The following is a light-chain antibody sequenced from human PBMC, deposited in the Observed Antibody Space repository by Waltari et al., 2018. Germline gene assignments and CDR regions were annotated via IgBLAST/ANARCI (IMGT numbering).Light chain of an antibody. CDR2: RNN. CDR1: RSNIGNNY. J-gene: IGLJ3*02. CDR3: AVWDDSLSGRV. Sequence: QSVLTQPPSASGTPGQRVTISCSGRRSNIGNNYVYWYQQPPGTAPKRLIYRNNQRPSGVPDRFSGSKSGTSASLAISGLRSEDEADYYCAVWDDSLSGRVFGGGTKVTVL. V-gene: IGLV1-47*01.